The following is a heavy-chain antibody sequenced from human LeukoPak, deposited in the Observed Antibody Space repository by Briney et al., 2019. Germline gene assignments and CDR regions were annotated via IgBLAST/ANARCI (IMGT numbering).Heavy chain of an antibody. V-gene: IGHV4-4*02. CDR2: IYHSGST. J-gene: IGHJ4*02. CDR3: ARHEGSYYDKSGYTFDC. CDR1: GGSISSSNW. D-gene: IGHD3-22*01. Sequence: SETLSLTCAVSGGSISSSNWWSWVRQPPGKGLEWIGEIYHSGSTNYNPSLKSRVTISVDKSKNQFSLKLSSVTAADRAVYYCARHEGSYYDKSGYTFDCWGQGTLVTVSS.